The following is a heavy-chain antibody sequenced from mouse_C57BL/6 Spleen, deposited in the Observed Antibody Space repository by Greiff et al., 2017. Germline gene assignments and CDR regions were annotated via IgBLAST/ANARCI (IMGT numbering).Heavy chain of an antibody. CDR3: ARYGDYSGYFEV. CDR2: IYPGAVDT. V-gene: IGHV1-82*01. CDR1: GYAFSSSW. D-gene: IGHD2-13*01. J-gene: IGHJ1*03. Sequence: VQLVESGPELVQPGASVNISCTASGYAFSSSWMNWVKQRPGKGLEWIGRIYPGAVDTNYNGKFKGKATLTADKSSSTAYMQLSSLTSEDSAVYCCARYGDYSGYFEVWGTGTTVTVSS.